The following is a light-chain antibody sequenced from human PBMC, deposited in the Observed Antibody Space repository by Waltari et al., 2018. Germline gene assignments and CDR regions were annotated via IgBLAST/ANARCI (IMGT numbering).Light chain of an antibody. CDR3: QKYNNAPPFT. V-gene: IGKV1-27*01. Sequence: IQMTQSPSSLSASVGDRVTITCRASQAISNYLAWYQQKSGKVPKLLIYAASTLQSGVPSRFSGSGFGTDFTLTISSLQPEDVATYYCQKYNNAPPFTFGPGTKVDIK. CDR2: AAS. CDR1: QAISNY. J-gene: IGKJ3*01.